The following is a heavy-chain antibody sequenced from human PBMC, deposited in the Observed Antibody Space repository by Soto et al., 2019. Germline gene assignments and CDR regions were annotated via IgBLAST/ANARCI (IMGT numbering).Heavy chain of an antibody. D-gene: IGHD3-10*01. CDR3: ARGAALYGDDAFDI. CDR1: GGTFSSYA. Sequence: QVQLVQSGAEVKKPGSSVKVSCKASGGTFSSYAISWVRQAPGQGLEWMGGIIPIFGTATHAQKFQGRVTITAEESTSAAYMELSSLRCEDTAVYYCARGAALYGDDAFDIWGQGTIVTVSS. V-gene: IGHV1-69*12. CDR2: IIPIFGTA. J-gene: IGHJ3*02.